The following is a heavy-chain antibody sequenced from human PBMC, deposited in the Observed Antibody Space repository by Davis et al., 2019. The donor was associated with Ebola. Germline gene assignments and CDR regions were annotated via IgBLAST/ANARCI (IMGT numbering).Heavy chain of an antibody. Sequence: ESLKISCVVSGFSFSRYSMNWIRQSPGKGLEWIGEINHSGSTNYNPSLKSRVIISLDTSKNQFSLKLSSVTAADTAVYYCARDGFIGVGLYFGMDVWGKGTTVTVSS. CDR1: GFSFSRYS. J-gene: IGHJ6*04. CDR2: INHSGST. D-gene: IGHD3-10*01. CDR3: ARDGFIGVGLYFGMDV. V-gene: IGHV4-34*01.